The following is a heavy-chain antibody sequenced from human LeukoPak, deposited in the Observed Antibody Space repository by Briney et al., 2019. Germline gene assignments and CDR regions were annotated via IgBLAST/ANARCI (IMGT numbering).Heavy chain of an antibody. V-gene: IGHV4-30-4*07. CDR3: ARVGVGQWLVNLDY. D-gene: IGHD6-19*01. J-gene: IGHJ4*02. Sequence: KPSETLSLTCAVSGVAISRGGYAWNWIRQPPGKGLEWIAYIYHSGTTYYNPSLKSRATISVDTSKNQFSLKLSSVTAADTAVYYCARVGVGQWLVNLDYWGQGTLVTVSS. CDR2: IYHSGTT. CDR1: GVAISRGGYA.